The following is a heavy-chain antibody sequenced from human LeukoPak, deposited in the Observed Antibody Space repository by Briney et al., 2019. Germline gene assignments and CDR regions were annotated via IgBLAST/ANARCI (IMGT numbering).Heavy chain of an antibody. V-gene: IGHV3-48*04. J-gene: IGHJ6*02. CDR1: GFTFSSYS. CDR2: ISSSSSTI. Sequence: GVLRLSCAASGFTFSSYSMNWVRQAPGKGLEWVSYISSSSSTIYYADSVKGRFTISRDNAKNSLYLQMNSLRAEDTAVYYCARDVYYYGMDVWGQGTTVTVSS. CDR3: ARDVYYYGMDV.